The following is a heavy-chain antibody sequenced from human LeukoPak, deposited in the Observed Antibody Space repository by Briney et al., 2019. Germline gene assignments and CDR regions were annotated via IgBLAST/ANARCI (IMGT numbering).Heavy chain of an antibody. Sequence: SETLPLTCTVSGGSISSYYWSWIRQPPGKGLEWVGYIYYTGSTNYNPSLKSRVTMSVDTSKNQFSLKLSSVTAADTAVYYCARDFYDYYYMDVWGKGTTVTVSS. J-gene: IGHJ6*03. CDR3: ARDFYDYYYMDV. CDR2: IYYTGST. V-gene: IGHV4-59*12. CDR1: GGSISSYY.